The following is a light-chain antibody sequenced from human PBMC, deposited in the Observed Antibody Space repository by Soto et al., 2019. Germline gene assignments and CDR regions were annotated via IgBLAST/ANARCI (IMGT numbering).Light chain of an antibody. V-gene: IGKV3-20*01. CDR3: QQYGTPLFT. CDR1: QSVTNNF. CDR2: GAS. J-gene: IGKJ3*01. Sequence: IVLTQSPGTLSLSPGERATLSCGASQSVTNNFLARYQQKPGQAPRLLIYGASSRATGVPDRFSGSGSGTDFTLTISRLEPGDFAVYYCQQYGTPLFTFGPGTKVDI.